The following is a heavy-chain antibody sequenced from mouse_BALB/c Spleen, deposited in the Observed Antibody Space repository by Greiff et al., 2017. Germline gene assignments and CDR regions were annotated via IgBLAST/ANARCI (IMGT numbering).Heavy chain of an antibody. CDR3: SRSRGYEYVIAY. CDR2: INPSNGGT. J-gene: IGHJ3*01. Sequence: QVQLQQSGAELVKPGASVKLSCKASGYTFTSYYMYWVKQRPGQGLEWIGEINPSNGGTNFNEKFKSKATLTVDKSSSTAYMQLSSLTSEDSAVYYCSRSRGYEYVIAYWGQGTLVTVSS. D-gene: IGHD2-4*01. CDR1: GYTFTSYY. V-gene: IGHV1S81*02.